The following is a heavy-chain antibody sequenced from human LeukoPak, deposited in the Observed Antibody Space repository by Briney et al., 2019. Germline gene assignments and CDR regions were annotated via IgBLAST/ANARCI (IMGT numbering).Heavy chain of an antibody. CDR1: GFILSSNT. CDR3: ARQYYYGSGTDDY. CDR2: ISSSSSYI. D-gene: IGHD3-10*01. Sequence: PGGSLRLSCAASGFILSSNTMNWVRQAPGKGLEWVSSISSSSSYIYYADSVKGRFTISRDNAKNSLFLQMNSLRAEDTAVYYCARQYYYGSGTDDYWGQGTLVTVSS. V-gene: IGHV3-21*01. J-gene: IGHJ4*02.